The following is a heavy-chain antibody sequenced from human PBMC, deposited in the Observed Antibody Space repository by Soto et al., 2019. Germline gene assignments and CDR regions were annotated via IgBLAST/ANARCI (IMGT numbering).Heavy chain of an antibody. CDR1: GGTFSSYA. D-gene: IGHD2-2*01. Sequence: ASVKVSCKASGGTFSSYAISWVRQAPGQGLEWMGGIIPIFGTANYAQKVQGRVTMTTDKSTSTTYMELRSLRSDDTAVYYCARGPRYCSSTSCFSGVTWFDPWGQGTLVTVSS. V-gene: IGHV1-69*05. J-gene: IGHJ5*02. CDR3: ARGPRYCSSTSCFSGVTWFDP. CDR2: IIPIFGTA.